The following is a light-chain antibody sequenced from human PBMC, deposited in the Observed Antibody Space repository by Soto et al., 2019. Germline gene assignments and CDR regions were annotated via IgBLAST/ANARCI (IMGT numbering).Light chain of an antibody. CDR2: GNS. J-gene: IGLJ2*01. CDR1: SSNIGAGYD. CDR3: QSYDSSL. Sequence: QLVLTQPTSVSGAPGQRVTISCTGSSSNIGAGYDVHWYQQLPGTAPKLLIYGNSNRPSGVPDRFSGSKSGTSASLAITGLQAEDEADYYCQSYDSSLFGGGTKLTVL. V-gene: IGLV1-40*01.